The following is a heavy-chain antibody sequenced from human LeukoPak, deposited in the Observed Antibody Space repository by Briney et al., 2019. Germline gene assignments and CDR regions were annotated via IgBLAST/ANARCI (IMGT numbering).Heavy chain of an antibody. V-gene: IGHV4-39*07. CDR2: IFYSGST. CDR3: ARIQLWLPHFDY. CDR1: SGSISTSNYY. D-gene: IGHD5-18*01. J-gene: IGHJ4*02. Sequence: TSETLSLTCTVSSGSISTSNYYWGWVRQPPGKALEWIGNIFYSGSTYYSPSLKSRVTISLDTSRNQFSLKLNSVTAADTAVYYCARIQLWLPHFDYWGQGTLVTVSS.